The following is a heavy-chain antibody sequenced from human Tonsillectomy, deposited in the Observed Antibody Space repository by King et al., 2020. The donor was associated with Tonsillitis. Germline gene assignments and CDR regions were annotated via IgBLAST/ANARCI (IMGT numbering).Heavy chain of an antibody. CDR3: ARGLRGNSWYFDY. Sequence: QLQESGPGLVKPSETLSLTCTVSGGSMSSYYWTWIRQPPGRGLEWIGYIYYSGGTNYSPSLKSRVTISLDTSKSQFSLKVTSVTAADTAVYYCARGLRGNSWYFDYWGQGTLVTVSS. D-gene: IGHD3-10*01. CDR1: GGSMSSYY. CDR2: IYYSGGT. V-gene: IGHV4-59*01. J-gene: IGHJ4*02.